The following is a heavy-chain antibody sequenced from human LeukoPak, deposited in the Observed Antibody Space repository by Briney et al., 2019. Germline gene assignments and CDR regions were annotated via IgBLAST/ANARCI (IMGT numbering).Heavy chain of an antibody. V-gene: IGHV4-59*01. CDR1: GGSISSYY. CDR2: IYYSGST. D-gene: IGHD6-19*01. CDR3: ARVLESRSGWGSWGY. J-gene: IGHJ4*02. Sequence: PSETLSLTCTVSGGSISSYYWSWIRQPPGKGLEWIGYIYYSGSTNYNPSLKSRVTISVDTSKTQFSLNLSSVTAADTAVYYCARVLESRSGWGSWGYWGQGTLVTVSS.